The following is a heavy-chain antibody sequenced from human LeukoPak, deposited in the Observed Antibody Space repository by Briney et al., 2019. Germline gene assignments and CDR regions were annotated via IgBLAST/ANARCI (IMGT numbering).Heavy chain of an antibody. J-gene: IGHJ4*02. CDR2: INPNSGGT. CDR1: GYTFTGYE. V-gene: IGHV1-2*02. D-gene: IGHD3-9*01. CDR3: ASLVGGWLLYSIVWATEFDY. Sequence: ASVKVSCKASGYTFTGYEMHWVRQAPGQGLGWMGGINPNSGGTNYAQKFQGSVTMTRDTSISTAYMELSRLSSDDTAVYSCASLVGGWLLYSIVWATEFDYWGQGTLVTVSS.